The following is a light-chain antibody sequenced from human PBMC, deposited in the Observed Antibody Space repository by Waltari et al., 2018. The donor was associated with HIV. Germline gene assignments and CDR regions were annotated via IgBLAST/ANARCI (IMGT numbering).Light chain of an antibody. Sequence: DIVMTQSPDSLAVSLGERATIHCNSSQSFSYGSSNKTYLAWYQLKPGQPPKLLIYWASTRESGVPDRFSGSGSGTDFTLTINDLQAEDVAIFYCLQYYATPYTFGQGTELEIK. CDR3: LQYYATPYT. CDR1: QSFSYGSSNKTY. V-gene: IGKV4-1*01. J-gene: IGKJ2*01. CDR2: WAS.